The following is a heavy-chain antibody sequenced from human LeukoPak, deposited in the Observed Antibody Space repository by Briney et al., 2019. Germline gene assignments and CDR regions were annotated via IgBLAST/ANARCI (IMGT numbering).Heavy chain of an antibody. D-gene: IGHD6-19*01. Sequence: GGSLRLSCAASGFTFSSYEMNWVRQAPGKGLEWVSYISSSGSTIYYADSVKGRFTISRDNAKNSLYLQMNSLRAEDTAVYYCARGGYSSGWYPGWWGQGTLVTVSS. CDR1: GFTFSSYE. V-gene: IGHV3-48*03. CDR2: ISSSGSTI. J-gene: IGHJ4*02. CDR3: ARGGYSSGWYPGW.